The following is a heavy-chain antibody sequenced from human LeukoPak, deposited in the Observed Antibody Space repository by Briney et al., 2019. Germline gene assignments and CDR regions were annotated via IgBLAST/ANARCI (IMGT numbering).Heavy chain of an antibody. CDR3: ARRSWYRVFDY. D-gene: IGHD3-10*01. CDR2: IYHSGST. V-gene: IGHV4-30-2*01. Sequence: PSETLSLTCAVSGGSISSGGYSWSWIRQPPGKGLEWIGYIYHSGSTYYNPSLKSRVTISVDRSKNQFSLKLSSVTAADTAVYYCARRSWYRVFDYWGQGTLVTVSS. CDR1: GGSISSGGYS. J-gene: IGHJ4*02.